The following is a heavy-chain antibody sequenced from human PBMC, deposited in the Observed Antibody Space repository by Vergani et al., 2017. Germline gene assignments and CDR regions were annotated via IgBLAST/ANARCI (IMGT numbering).Heavy chain of an antibody. J-gene: IGHJ5*02. CDR3: ARDDSSGPNWFDP. CDR1: GDSIFSGNYY. D-gene: IGHD3-22*01. CDR2: IYTTGST. Sequence: QVQLQESGPGLMKPSQTLSLTCTVSGDSIFSGNYYWSWIRQPAENELEWIGRIYTTGSTNYNPSLESRVTMSLDSSRNRFSLSLSSVTAADTAVYYCARDDSSGPNWFDPWGQGTLVTVSS. V-gene: IGHV4-61*02.